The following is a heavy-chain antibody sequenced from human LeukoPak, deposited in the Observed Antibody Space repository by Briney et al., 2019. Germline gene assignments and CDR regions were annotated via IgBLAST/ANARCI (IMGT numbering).Heavy chain of an antibody. CDR3: ARDGRYFYYYMDV. J-gene: IGHJ6*03. Sequence: GGSLRLSCAASGFTFSSYAMSWVRQAPGKGLEWVSAISGSGGSTYYADSVKGRFTISRDNAKNSLYLQMNSLRAEDTAVYYCARDGRYFYYYMDVWGKGSTVTVSS. D-gene: IGHD1-26*01. V-gene: IGHV3-23*01. CDR2: ISGSGGST. CDR1: GFTFSSYA.